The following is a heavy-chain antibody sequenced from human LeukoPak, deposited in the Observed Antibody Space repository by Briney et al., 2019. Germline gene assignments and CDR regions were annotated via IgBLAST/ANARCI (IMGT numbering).Heavy chain of an antibody. CDR1: GFTFSSYS. V-gene: IGHV3-48*02. CDR2: ISSSSSTI. CDR3: ARDRGYNYYGSGSPRYYYYGMDV. J-gene: IGHJ6*02. Sequence: GGSLRLSCAASGFTFSSYSMNWVRQAPGKGLEWVSYISSSSSTIYYADSVKGRFTISRDNAKNSLYLQMNSLRDEDTAVYHCARDRGYNYYGSGSPRYYYYGMDVWGQGTTVTVSS. D-gene: IGHD3-10*01.